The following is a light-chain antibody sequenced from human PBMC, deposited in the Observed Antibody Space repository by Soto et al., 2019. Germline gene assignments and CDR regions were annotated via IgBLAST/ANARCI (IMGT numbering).Light chain of an antibody. J-gene: IGKJ3*01. CDR1: QSVSSY. CDR2: DVS. CDR3: QQRINWHRFT. Sequence: EIVLTQSPATLSLSPGERATLSCRASQSVSSYLAWYQQKPGQAPRLLIYDVSNRATGIPARFSGSGSGTDFTLTISSLEPEDVAVYYCQQRINWHRFTFGPGTKVDIK. V-gene: IGKV3-11*01.